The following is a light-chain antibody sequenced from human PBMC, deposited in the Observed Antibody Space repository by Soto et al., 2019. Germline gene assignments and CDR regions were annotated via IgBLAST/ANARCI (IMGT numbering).Light chain of an antibody. J-gene: IGKJ1*01. Sequence: DILMTQSPSXLSASVGDRVTITCRASQSISSWLAWYQQKPGKAPKLLIYDASSLESGVPSRFSGSGSGTEFTLTISSLQPDDFATYYCQQYNSYSWTFGQGTKV. CDR2: DAS. CDR1: QSISSW. CDR3: QQYNSYSWT. V-gene: IGKV1-5*01.